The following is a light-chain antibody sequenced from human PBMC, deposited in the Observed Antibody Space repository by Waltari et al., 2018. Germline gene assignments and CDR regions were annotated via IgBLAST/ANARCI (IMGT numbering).Light chain of an antibody. V-gene: IGLV2-14*01. J-gene: IGLJ1*01. Sequence: QSALTQPASVSGSPGQSITISCTGTSSDDGGYNYVAWYQQHPGKAPKLMIYDVSNRPSGVSNRFSGSKSGNTASLTISGLQAEDEADYYCSSYTSSSTPYVFGTGTKVTVL. CDR3: SSYTSSSTPYV. CDR1: SSDDGGYNY. CDR2: DVS.